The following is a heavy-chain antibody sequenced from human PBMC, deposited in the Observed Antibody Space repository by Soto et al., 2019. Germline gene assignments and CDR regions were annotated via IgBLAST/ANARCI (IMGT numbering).Heavy chain of an antibody. CDR2: INDDGSHT. Sequence: EVHLVESGGGLLQPGGSLRLSCAASGFTFSMYWMHWVRQVPGKGPEWVSRINDDGSHTNYADSVKGRFTISRDNAKNTLYLQMSDLRADDTAVYYCTRGPRSTSTGTGAFWGQGTLVTVSS. CDR3: TRGPRSTSTGTGAF. J-gene: IGHJ4*02. CDR1: GFTFSMYW. D-gene: IGHD1-1*01. V-gene: IGHV3-74*01.